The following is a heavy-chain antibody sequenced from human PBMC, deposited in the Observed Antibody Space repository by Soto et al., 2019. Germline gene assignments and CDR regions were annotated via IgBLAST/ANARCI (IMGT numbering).Heavy chain of an antibody. V-gene: IGHV4-61*01. Sequence: KTSETLSLGCTVSGRSVSSGSYYWSWIRQPPWKGLEWIGYIYYSGSTNYNPSLKSRVTISVDTSKNQFSLKLSSVTAEDTAVYYCARASAGSGSYYLEGRIRDYYYYGMDVWGQGTTVTVSS. CDR1: GRSVSSGSYY. D-gene: IGHD3-10*01. CDR2: IYYSGST. J-gene: IGHJ6*02. CDR3: ARASAGSGSYYLEGRIRDYYYYGMDV.